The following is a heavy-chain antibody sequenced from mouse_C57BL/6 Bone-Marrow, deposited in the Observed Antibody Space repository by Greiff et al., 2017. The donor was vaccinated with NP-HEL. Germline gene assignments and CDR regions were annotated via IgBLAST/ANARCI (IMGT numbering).Heavy chain of an antibody. CDR2: INPYNGGT. J-gene: IGHJ4*01. Sequence: VQLQQSGPVLVKPGASVKMSCKASGYTFTDYYMNWVKQSHGKSLEWIGVINPYNGGTSYNQKFKGKATLTVDKSSSTAYMELNSLTSEDSAVYYCAREAYDYEEAYAMDYWGQGTSVTVSS. D-gene: IGHD2-4*01. CDR3: AREAYDYEEAYAMDY. V-gene: IGHV1-19*01. CDR1: GYTFTDYY.